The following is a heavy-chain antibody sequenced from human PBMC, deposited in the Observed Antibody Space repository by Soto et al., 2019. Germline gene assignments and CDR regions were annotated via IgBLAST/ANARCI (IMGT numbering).Heavy chain of an antibody. Sequence: SVKVSFKAPGDTFTSYYLNWVRQAPGQGLEWMGLINPHGGSTNYAQKFQGRNTMTRDTSRSTVYMELSRLRSDDTAIYYCARSSGGNFGIIIEGSNWFDPWGQGTLVTVSS. CDR1: GDTFTSYY. CDR2: INPHGGST. V-gene: IGHV1-46*01. D-gene: IGHD3-3*01. CDR3: ARSSGGNFGIIIEGSNWFDP. J-gene: IGHJ5*02.